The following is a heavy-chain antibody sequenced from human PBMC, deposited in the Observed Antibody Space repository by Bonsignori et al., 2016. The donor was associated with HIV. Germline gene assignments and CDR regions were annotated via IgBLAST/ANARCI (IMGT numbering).Heavy chain of an antibody. J-gene: IGHJ6*03. CDR2: IYSGDNR. CDR3: GRGHYYMDV. V-gene: IGHV3-53*01. Sequence: VRQAPGKGLEWVSVIYSGDNRNYAESVRGRFTISRDTSVSILYLQMDSLRAEDTAVYYCGRGHYYMDVWGKGTTVTVSS.